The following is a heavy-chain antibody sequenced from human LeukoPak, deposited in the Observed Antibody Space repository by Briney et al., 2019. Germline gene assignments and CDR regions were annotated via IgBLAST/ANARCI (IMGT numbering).Heavy chain of an antibody. J-gene: IGHJ4*02. CDR3: AKDHYWSIDY. CDR2: IKGDGIST. Sequence: GGSLRLSCAASGFDFSSNWMHWVRHAPGQGLVWVSRIKGDGISTNYADSVKGRFTISRDIAKNTLYLQMNSLRAKDTGVYYCAKDHYWSIDYWGRGTLVTVSS. D-gene: IGHD3-3*01. CDR1: GFDFSSNW. V-gene: IGHV3-74*01.